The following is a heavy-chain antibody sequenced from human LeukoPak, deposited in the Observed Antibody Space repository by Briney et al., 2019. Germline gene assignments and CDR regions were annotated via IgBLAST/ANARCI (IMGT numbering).Heavy chain of an antibody. V-gene: IGHV3-30-3*01. J-gene: IGHJ6*02. CDR3: ASPAEWNYYYYGMDV. CDR1: GFTFSSYA. D-gene: IGHD3-3*01. CDR2: ISYDGSNK. Sequence: GGSLRLSCAASGFTFSSYAMSWVRQAPGKGLEWVAVISYDGSNKYYADSVKGRFTISRDNSKNTLYLQMNSLRAEDTAVYYCASPAEWNYYYYGMDVWGQGTTVTVSS.